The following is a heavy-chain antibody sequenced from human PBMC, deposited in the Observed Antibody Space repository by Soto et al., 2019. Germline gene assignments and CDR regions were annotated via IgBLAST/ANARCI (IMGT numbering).Heavy chain of an antibody. Sequence: SETLSLTCAVYGGSFSGYYWSWIRQPPGKGLEWIGEINHSGSTNYNPSLKSRVTISVDTSKNQFSLKLSSVTAADTAVYYCARVDIVATRGMDVWGQGTTVTVSS. J-gene: IGHJ6*02. CDR2: INHSGST. V-gene: IGHV4-34*01. D-gene: IGHD5-12*01. CDR1: GGSFSGYY. CDR3: ARVDIVATRGMDV.